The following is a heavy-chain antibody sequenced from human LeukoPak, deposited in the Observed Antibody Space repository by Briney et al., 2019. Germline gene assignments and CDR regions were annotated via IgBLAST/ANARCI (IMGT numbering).Heavy chain of an antibody. CDR2: INPSAGST. Sequence: GASVKVSYKPSGYTFTDYYMQWVRQAPGHGLEWMGIINPSAGSTTYAQKFQGRVAMTRDTSTSTVSMELSSLRSEDTAVYYCARDRRYNDYVYCFDTWGKGPLVTVSS. J-gene: IGHJ4*02. D-gene: IGHD3-16*01. CDR1: GYTFTDYY. V-gene: IGHV1-46*01. CDR3: ARDRRYNDYVYCFDT.